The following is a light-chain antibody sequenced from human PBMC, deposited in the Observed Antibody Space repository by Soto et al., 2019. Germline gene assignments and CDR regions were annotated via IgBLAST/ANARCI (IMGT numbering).Light chain of an antibody. V-gene: IGKV3D-15*01. J-gene: IGKJ1*01. CDR2: GES. Sequence: IVFTQSPGNLPLSLRALATLCCRASPTIRGSFLAWYQQKRGQAPRLLIYGESTRATGVPDRFSGSGSGTEFTLTISSLQSQDFAVYYCQQYNNWPPRTFGQGTKVDI. CDR1: PTIRGSF. CDR3: QQYNNWPPRT.